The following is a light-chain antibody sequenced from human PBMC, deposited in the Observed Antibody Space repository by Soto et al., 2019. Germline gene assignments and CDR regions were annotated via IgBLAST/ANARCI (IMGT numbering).Light chain of an antibody. CDR2: AAS. CDR3: HQYGSACT. V-gene: IGKV3-20*01. CDR1: QSVSNNY. J-gene: IGKJ1*01. Sequence: EIELTQSPGTLSLSPGERATLSCRASQSVSNNYLAWYQQKPGQAPRLLIYAASNRATGIPDWVSGRASGTDFAPTISRLEPEDVAVYYCHQYGSACTFGQGTKVEIK.